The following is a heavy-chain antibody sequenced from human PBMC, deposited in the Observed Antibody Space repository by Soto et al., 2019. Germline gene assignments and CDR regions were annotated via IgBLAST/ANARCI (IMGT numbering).Heavy chain of an antibody. D-gene: IGHD3-16*01. V-gene: IGHV4-31*01. CDR3: ARVGGINWFYP. CDR2: IYYSGST. CDR1: GGSISSGGYY. Sequence: QVQLQESGPGLVKPSQTLSLTCTVSGGSISSGGYYWSWIRQHPGKGLEWIGYIYYSGSTYYNPSLKSLVTISVDTSKNQFSLKLSDVNAADTAGYYVARVGGINWFYPWGQGTLVTVSS. J-gene: IGHJ5*02.